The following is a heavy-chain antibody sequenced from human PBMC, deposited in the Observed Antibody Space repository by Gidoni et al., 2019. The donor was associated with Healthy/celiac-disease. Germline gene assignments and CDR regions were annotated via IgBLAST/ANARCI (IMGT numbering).Heavy chain of an antibody. D-gene: IGHD3-10*01. CDR3: ARDESRGRSWEVWFGERYPTYWHY. J-gene: IGHJ4*02. Sequence: EVQLLASGGGLVQPGGSLRLSCAASGFTFSSYWMTWVLQAPGKGLEWVANIKQDGSEKYYVDSVKGRFTISRDNAKNSLYLQMNSLRAEDTAVYYCARDESRGRSWEVWFGERYPTYWHYWGQGTLVTVSS. V-gene: IGHV3-7*05. CDR1: GFTFSSYW. CDR2: IKQDGSEK.